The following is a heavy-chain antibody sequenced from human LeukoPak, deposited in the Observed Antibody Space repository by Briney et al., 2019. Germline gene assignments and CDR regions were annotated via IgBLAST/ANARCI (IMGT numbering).Heavy chain of an antibody. CDR2: ISYDGSNK. CDR1: GFTFSSYG. J-gene: IGHJ5*02. V-gene: IGHV3-30*18. CDR3: AKFSSAGAVVGRGWFDP. D-gene: IGHD1-26*01. Sequence: GGSLRLSCAASGFTFSSYGMHWVRQAPGKGLEWVAVISYDGSNKYYADSVKGRFTISRDNPKNTLYLQMNSLRAEDTAVYYCAKFSSAGAVVGRGWFDPWGQGTLVTVSS.